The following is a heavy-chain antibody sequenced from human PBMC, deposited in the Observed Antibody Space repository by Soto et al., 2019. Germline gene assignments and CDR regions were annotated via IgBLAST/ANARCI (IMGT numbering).Heavy chain of an antibody. J-gene: IGHJ6*02. CDR3: ATWLKEAGSGAMDYYAMDV. D-gene: IGHD6-19*01. CDR1: GGTFSNYA. Sequence: QVQLVQSGAEVKKPGSSVKVSCKTSGGTFSNYAFSWVRQAPGRGLAWLGGIMPICGRADYAQKVRGRVTITASESTIAANRELSSLRSEDTAFYYCATWLKEAGSGAMDYYAMDVWGQRTTVSSSS. CDR2: IMPICGRA. V-gene: IGHV1-69*12.